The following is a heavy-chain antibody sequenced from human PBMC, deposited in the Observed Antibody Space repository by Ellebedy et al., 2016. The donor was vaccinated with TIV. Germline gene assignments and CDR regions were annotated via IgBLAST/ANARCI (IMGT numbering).Heavy chain of an antibody. V-gene: IGHV3-23*01. CDR1: GFTFSSYA. Sequence: GGSLRLSCAASGFTFSSYAMSWVRQAPGKGLEWVSAISGSGGSTYYADSVKGRFTISRDNSKNTLYLQMNSLRAEDTAVYYCARDKSAVQLWFGFDFWGQGTLVSVSS. J-gene: IGHJ4*02. CDR2: ISGSGGST. CDR3: ARDKSAVQLWFGFDF. D-gene: IGHD5-18*01.